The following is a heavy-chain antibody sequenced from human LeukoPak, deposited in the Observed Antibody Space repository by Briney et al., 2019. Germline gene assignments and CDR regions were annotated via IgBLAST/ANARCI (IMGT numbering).Heavy chain of an antibody. CDR3: NSVGFGPYYFDN. V-gene: IGHV3-15*01. Sequence: PGGSLRLSCAVSEFPFSKAWMSWVRQAPGKGLEWVGRIKSKTDGGTTDYAAPVKGRFTISRDDSKNTLYLQMNSLKTEDTAVYYCNSVGFGPYYFDNWGQGSLVTVSS. J-gene: IGHJ4*02. CDR2: IKSKTDGGTT. D-gene: IGHD3-10*01. CDR1: EFPFSKAW.